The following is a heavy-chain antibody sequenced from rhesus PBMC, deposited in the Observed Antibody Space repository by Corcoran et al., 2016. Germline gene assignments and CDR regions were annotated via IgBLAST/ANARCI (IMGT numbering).Heavy chain of an antibody. V-gene: IGHV4-143*01. CDR3: ARQGYTDHLGGLDS. J-gene: IGHJ6*01. CDR1: GGSITGYHN. CDR2: VYGKRERT. D-gene: IGHD2-39*02. Sequence: QVQLQESGPGLVKPSETLSLTCPVSGGSITGYHNWNWIRPAPGTGREWIGAVYGKRERTNYNPTHKSRGTMSKETSKNQFSLRLTSVTAADTAVYYCARQGYTDHLGGLDSWGQGVVVTVSS.